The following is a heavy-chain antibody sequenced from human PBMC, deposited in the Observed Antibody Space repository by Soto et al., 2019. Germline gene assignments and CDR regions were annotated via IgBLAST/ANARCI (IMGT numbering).Heavy chain of an antibody. V-gene: IGHV4-59*01. CDR3: ARDPTTGWFDP. D-gene: IGHD5-12*01. CDR2: IYYSGST. J-gene: IGHJ5*02. Sequence: PSETLYLTCTVYGGSSSSYYWSWIRQPPGKGLECIGYIYYSGSTNYNPSLKSRVTISVDTSKNQFYVKLSSVTAADTAVDYCARDPTTGWFDPCVQGTLVTVSS. CDR1: GGSSSSYY.